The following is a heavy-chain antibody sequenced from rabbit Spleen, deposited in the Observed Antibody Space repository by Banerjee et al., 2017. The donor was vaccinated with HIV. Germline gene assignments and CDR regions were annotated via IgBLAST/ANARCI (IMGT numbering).Heavy chain of an antibody. J-gene: IGHJ6*01. D-gene: IGHD8-1*01. CDR2: IDTGSSGFT. CDR1: GVSFSGNSY. Sequence: QSLEESGGGLVQPEGSLTLTCTASGVSFSGNSYMCWVRQAPGKGLEWIACIDTGSSGFTYFASWAKGRFTISKTSSTTVTLQMTSLTVADTATYFCARDAGTSFSTYGMDLWGPGTLVTVS. V-gene: IGHV1S40*01. CDR3: ARDAGTSFSTYGMDL.